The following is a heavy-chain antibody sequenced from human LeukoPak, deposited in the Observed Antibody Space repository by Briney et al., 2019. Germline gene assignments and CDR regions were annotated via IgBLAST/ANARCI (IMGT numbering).Heavy chain of an antibody. J-gene: IGHJ4*02. V-gene: IGHV1-69*02. CDR3: ARVSLANPYYDFWSGYYSGEFDY. D-gene: IGHD3-3*01. Sequence: ASVKVSCKASAGTFSSYTISWVRQAHGQGLEWMGRIIPIIGIENSAQAFKGRVTITADKSKSTAYMELSSLRSEDTDVYFCARVSLANPYYDFWSGYYSGEFDYWGQGTLVTVSS. CDR2: IIPIIGIE. CDR1: AGTFSSYT.